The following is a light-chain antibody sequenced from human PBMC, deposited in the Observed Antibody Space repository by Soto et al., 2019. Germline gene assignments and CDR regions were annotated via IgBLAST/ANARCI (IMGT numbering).Light chain of an antibody. J-gene: IGKJ1*01. CDR3: QKYNSAPWT. Sequence: DIQMTQSPSSLSASVGDRVTITCRASQGISKYLAWYQQKPGKVPKILIYAASTLQSGVPSRFSGSVSGTDFTLTISGLQPEDVATYYCQKYNSAPWTFGQGTKVEIK. CDR1: QGISKY. CDR2: AAS. V-gene: IGKV1-27*01.